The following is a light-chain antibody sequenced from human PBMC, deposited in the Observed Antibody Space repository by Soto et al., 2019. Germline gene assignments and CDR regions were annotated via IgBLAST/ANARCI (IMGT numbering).Light chain of an antibody. J-gene: IGKJ1*01. CDR2: GAS. V-gene: IGKV3-20*01. Sequence: EIVLTQSPGTLSLSPGERATLSCRASQSFNSIYLAWYQQKPGQAPRLLIYGASSRATGIPDRFSGSESGTDFTLTISRLEPEDFAVYYCHQYDSWTFGQGTKVDIK. CDR3: HQYDSWT. CDR1: QSFNSIY.